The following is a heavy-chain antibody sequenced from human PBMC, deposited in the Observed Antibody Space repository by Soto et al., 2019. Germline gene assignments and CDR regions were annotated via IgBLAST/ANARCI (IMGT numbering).Heavy chain of an antibody. CDR2: IYHSGST. CDR1: GGSISSSNW. CDR3: ARGQGESDYVWGSYRLDYYFDY. J-gene: IGHJ4*02. D-gene: IGHD3-16*02. V-gene: IGHV4-4*02. Sequence: PSETLSLTCAVSGGSISSSNWWSWVRQPPGKGLEWIGEIYHSGSTNYNPSLKSRVTISVDKSKNQFSLKLSSVTAADTAVYYCARGQGESDYVWGSYRLDYYFDYWGQGTLVTVSS.